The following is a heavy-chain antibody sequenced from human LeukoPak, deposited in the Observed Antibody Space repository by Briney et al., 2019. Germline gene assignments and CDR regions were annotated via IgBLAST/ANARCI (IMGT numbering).Heavy chain of an antibody. CDR1: GYTFTCYY. Sequence: ASVKVSCKASGYTFTCYYMHWVRQAPGQGLEWMGWINPNSGGTNYAQKFQGRVTMTRDTSISTAYMELSRLRSDDTAVYYCARRIQLWSPFDYWGQGTLVTVSS. J-gene: IGHJ4*02. CDR2: INPNSGGT. V-gene: IGHV1-2*02. CDR3: ARRIQLWSPFDY. D-gene: IGHD5-18*01.